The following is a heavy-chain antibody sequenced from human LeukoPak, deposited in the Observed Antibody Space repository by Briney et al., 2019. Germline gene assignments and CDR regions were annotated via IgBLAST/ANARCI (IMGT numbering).Heavy chain of an antibody. CDR3: TRIISSPGADY. J-gene: IGHJ4*02. Sequence: GSSVKVSCKASGGTFSSYAISWVRQAPGQGLEWMGGIIPIFGTANYAQKFQGRVTITADKSTSTAYMELSSLRSDDTAVYYCTRIISSPGADYWGQGTLVTVSS. CDR1: GGTFSSYA. V-gene: IGHV1-69*06. CDR2: IIPIFGTA. D-gene: IGHD3-3*02.